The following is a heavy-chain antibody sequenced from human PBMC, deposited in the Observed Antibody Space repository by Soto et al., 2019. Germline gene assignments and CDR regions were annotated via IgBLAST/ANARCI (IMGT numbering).Heavy chain of an antibody. J-gene: IGHJ4*02. CDR1: GYTFSSYD. Sequence: QVQLVQSGAEVKKPGASVKVSCKASGYTFSSYDINWVRQATGQGLEWMGWLNPNSGDTGYAQKFQGRVTLTRHTSITTAYIELSRLTSDDTAVYYCATSGGGWYLYWGQGTLVTVSS. CDR2: LNPNSGDT. V-gene: IGHV1-8*01. CDR3: ATSGGGWYLY. D-gene: IGHD6-19*01.